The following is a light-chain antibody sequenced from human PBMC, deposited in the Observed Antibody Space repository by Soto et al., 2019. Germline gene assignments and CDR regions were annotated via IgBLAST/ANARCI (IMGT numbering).Light chain of an antibody. CDR2: GAS. CDR3: QQYNNGPIT. V-gene: IGKV3-15*01. Sequence: EVVMTQSPATLSVSPGERATLSCRASQSVSSNLAWYQQKPGQVPRLLIYGASTRATGIPDRFSGSGSGTEFTHTISSLQSEDFAVFYCQQYNNGPITFGQGTRLEIK. CDR1: QSVSSN. J-gene: IGKJ5*01.